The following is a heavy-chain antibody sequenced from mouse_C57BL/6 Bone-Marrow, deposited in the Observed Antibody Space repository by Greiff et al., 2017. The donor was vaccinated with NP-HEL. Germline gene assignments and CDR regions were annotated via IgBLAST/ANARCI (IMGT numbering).Heavy chain of an antibody. J-gene: IGHJ1*03. CDR1: GYTFTSYW. D-gene: IGHD2-1*01. V-gene: IGHV1-74*01. CDR2: IHPSDSDT. CDR3: AIKGRNPYWYFDV. Sequence: QVQLKQPGAELVKPGASVKVSCKASGYTFTSYWMHWVKQRPGQGLEWIGRIHPSDSDTNYNQKFKGKATLTVDKSSSTAYMQLSSLTSEDSAVYYCAIKGRNPYWYFDVWGTGTTVTVSS.